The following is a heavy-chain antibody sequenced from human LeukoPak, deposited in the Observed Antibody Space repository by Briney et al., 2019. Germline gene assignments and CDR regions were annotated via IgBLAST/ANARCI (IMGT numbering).Heavy chain of an antibody. D-gene: IGHD6-19*01. Sequence: GGSLRLSCAASGFTFSSYAMSWVRQAPGKGLEWVSAISGSGGSTYYADSVKGRFTISRDNSKNTLYLQMNSLRAEDTAVYYSAKNGGSSGGGGGLDYGGQGTLSPVS. CDR3: AKNGGSSGGGGGLDY. V-gene: IGHV3-23*01. J-gene: IGHJ4*02. CDR2: ISGSGGST. CDR1: GFTFSSYA.